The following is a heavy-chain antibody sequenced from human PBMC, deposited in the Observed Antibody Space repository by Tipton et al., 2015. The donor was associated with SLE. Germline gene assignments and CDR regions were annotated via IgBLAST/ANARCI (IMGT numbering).Heavy chain of an antibody. V-gene: IGHV3-73*01. CDR1: ESTFNGSA. CDR2: IRSRNSNYET. D-gene: IGHD2-15*01. Sequence: SLRLSCVASESTFNGSALHWVRQASGKGLGWVGRIRSRNSNYETTFAASVNGRFTISRDDSKNTAYLQMTSLKIEDSAVYYCTARTSSGPRLFDYWGQGTLVTVSS. J-gene: IGHJ4*02. CDR3: TARTSSGPRLFDY.